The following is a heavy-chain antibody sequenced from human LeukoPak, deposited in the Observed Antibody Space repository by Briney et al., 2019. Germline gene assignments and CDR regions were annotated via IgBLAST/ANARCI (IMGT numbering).Heavy chain of an antibody. D-gene: IGHD3-9*01. CDR3: ARDYDWAFDF. Sequence: GGSLRLSCAASGFPFSSHVPSWVRQAPGKGLEWVAYINHNGEAIYYPDFVKGRFIISRDNAKNSLFLQMNDLRDEDTAVYYCARDYDWAFDFWGQGTRVTVSS. CDR2: INHNGEAI. J-gene: IGHJ4*02. V-gene: IGHV3-48*02. CDR1: GFPFSSHV.